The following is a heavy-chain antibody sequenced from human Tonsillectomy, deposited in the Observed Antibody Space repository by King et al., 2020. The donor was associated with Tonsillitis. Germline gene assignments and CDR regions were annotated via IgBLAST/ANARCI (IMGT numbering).Heavy chain of an antibody. Sequence: VQLVESGGGLVQPGGSLRLSCAASGFTFSSYSMNWVRQAPGKGLEWVSYISSSSSTIYYADSVKGRFTISRDNAKNSLYLQMNSLRAEDTAAYYCARDRLYCSSTSCYDVPYDFDYWGQGTLVTVSS. V-gene: IGHV3-48*01. CDR1: GFTFSSYS. D-gene: IGHD2-2*01. CDR3: ARDRLYCSSTSCYDVPYDFDY. CDR2: ISSSSSTI. J-gene: IGHJ4*02.